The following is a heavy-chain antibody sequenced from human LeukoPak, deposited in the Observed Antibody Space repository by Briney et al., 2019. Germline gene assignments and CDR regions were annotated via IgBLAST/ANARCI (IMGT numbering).Heavy chain of an antibody. CDR3: ASYPGLRYLDY. CDR1: GGSISSSSYY. Sequence: SETLSLTCTVSGGSISSSSYYWGWIRQPPGEGLEWIGSIYYSGSTYYNPSLKSRVTISVDTSKNQFSLKLRSVTAADTAVYYCASYPGLRYLDYWGQGTLVTVSS. V-gene: IGHV4-39*07. J-gene: IGHJ4*02. D-gene: IGHD3-9*01. CDR2: IYYSGST.